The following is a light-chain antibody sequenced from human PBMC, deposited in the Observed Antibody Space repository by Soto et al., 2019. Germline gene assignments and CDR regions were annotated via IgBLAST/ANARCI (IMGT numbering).Light chain of an antibody. CDR3: FSKISGFVYG. CDR1: NTDLGVYGY. Sequence: QSVLAQPASVSGSFGQSITIAFSGPNTDLGVYGYVSWYQHHPGKAPKLLIYDVNNRPSGISGRFSGSKSGDTASLTISGLQAEDEADYFCFSKISGFVYGFGTGTKVTVL. CDR2: DVN. J-gene: IGLJ1*01. V-gene: IGLV2-14*01.